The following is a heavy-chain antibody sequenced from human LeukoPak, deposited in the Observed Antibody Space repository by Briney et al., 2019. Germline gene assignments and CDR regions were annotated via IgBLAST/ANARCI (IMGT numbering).Heavy chain of an antibody. Sequence: SETLSLTCTVSGGSISSYYWSWIRQPPGKGLEWIGYIYYSGSTNYNPSLKSRVTISVDTSKNQFSLKLSSVTAADTAVYYCARGGFLSAYFDYWGQGTLVTVSS. D-gene: IGHD2/OR15-2a*01. V-gene: IGHV4-59*01. CDR2: IYYSGST. CDR1: GGSISSYY. CDR3: ARGGFLSAYFDY. J-gene: IGHJ4*02.